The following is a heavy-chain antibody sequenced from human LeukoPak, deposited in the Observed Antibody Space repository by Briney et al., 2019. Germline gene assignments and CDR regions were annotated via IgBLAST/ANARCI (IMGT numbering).Heavy chain of an antibody. CDR1: GGSVSINY. CDR2: IYYSGSS. Sequence: PSETLSLTCTVSGGSVSINYWSWIRQPPGKGLEWIGFIYYSGSSNYNPSLKSRVTISVDTSKNQFSLNLTSVTAADTAVYYCARHGYSYGPGPDFDYWGQGILVTVSS. J-gene: IGHJ4*02. CDR3: ARHGYSYGPGPDFDY. D-gene: IGHD5-18*01. V-gene: IGHV4-59*08.